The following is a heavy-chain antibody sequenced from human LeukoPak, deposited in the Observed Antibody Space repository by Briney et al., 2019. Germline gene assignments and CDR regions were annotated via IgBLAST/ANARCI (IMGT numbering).Heavy chain of an antibody. J-gene: IGHJ1*01. D-gene: IGHD3-22*01. V-gene: IGHV4-39*02. CDR1: GGSINRSSYY. Sequence: PSETLSLTCSVSGGSINRSSYYWGWIRQPPGKGLEWIGNIYYSGSTYYNTSLKSRVTISVDTSKNQFSLRLNFVTAADTAVYYCARDLGYHSSGDYYAYFQLWGQGTRLTVSS. CDR2: IYYSGST. CDR3: ARDLGYHSSGDYYAYFQL.